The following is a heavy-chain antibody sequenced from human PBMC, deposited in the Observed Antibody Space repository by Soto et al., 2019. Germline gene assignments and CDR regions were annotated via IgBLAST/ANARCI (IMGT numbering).Heavy chain of an antibody. D-gene: IGHD3-10*01. Sequence: PSETLSLTCTVSGGSISSSSYYWGWIRQPPGKGLEWIGSIYYSGSTYYNPSLKSRVTISVDTSKNQFSLKLSSVTAADTAVYYCARRRVLIWFGESGLFDYWGQGTLVTVSS. J-gene: IGHJ4*02. CDR3: ARRRVLIWFGESGLFDY. CDR2: IYYSGST. CDR1: GGSISSSSYY. V-gene: IGHV4-39*01.